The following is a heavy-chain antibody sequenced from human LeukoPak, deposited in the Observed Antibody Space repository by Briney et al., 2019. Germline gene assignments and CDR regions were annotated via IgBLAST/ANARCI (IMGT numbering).Heavy chain of an antibody. D-gene: IGHD1-26*01. V-gene: IGHV4-34*01. CDR2: INHSGST. CDR1: GGSFSGYY. CDR3: ARDSRSPRGDYMDV. Sequence: SETLSLTCAVYGGSFSGYYWSWIRQPPGKGLEWIGEINHSGSTNYNPSLKSRVTISVDTSKNQFSLKLSSVTAADTAVYYCARDSRSPRGDYMDVWGKGTTVTVSS. J-gene: IGHJ6*03.